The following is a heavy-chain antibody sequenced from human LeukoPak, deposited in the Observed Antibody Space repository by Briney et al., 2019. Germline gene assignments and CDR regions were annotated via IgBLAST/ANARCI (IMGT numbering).Heavy chain of an antibody. V-gene: IGHV3-23*01. J-gene: IGHJ4*02. CDR3: AKDYGRPGIILDGHFFDY. Sequence: SGGSLRLSSAASGFSLSAYATSWDRHPPGKGLEWVSGTLTVGADTYYADSVKGRFTISRDNSKNTLYLKMNSARAEDTAIYDCAKDYGRPGIILDGHFFDYWGQGILVTVSS. CDR2: TLTVGADT. D-gene: IGHD1-14*01. CDR1: GFSLSAYA.